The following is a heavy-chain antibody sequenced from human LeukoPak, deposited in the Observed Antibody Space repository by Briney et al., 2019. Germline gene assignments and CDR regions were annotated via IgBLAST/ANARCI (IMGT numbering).Heavy chain of an antibody. V-gene: IGHV4-30-4*01. Sequence: SQTLSLTCTVSGGSISSGDYYWSWLRQPPGKGLEWIGYIYYSGSTYYNPSLKSRVTISVDTSKNQFSLKLNSVTAADTAVYYCARVNRYYYYYGMDVWGQGTTVTVSS. J-gene: IGHJ6*02. CDR3: ARVNRYYYYYGMDV. CDR2: IYYSGST. D-gene: IGHD1-14*01. CDR1: GGSISSGDYY.